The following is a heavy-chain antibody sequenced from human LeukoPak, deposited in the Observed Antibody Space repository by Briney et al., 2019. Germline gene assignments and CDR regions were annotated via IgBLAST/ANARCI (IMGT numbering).Heavy chain of an antibody. CDR1: GGTFNSYA. CDR2: IIPIFGTA. V-gene: IGHV1-69*05. J-gene: IGHJ4*02. D-gene: IGHD3-22*01. CDR3: AREGGDYYDSSGYYLDY. Sequence: GSSVKVSCKASGGTFNSYAISWVRQAPGQGLEWMGRIIPIFGTANYAQKFQGRVTITTDESTSTAYMELSSLRSEDTAVYYCAREGGDYYDSSGYYLDYWGQGTLVTVSS.